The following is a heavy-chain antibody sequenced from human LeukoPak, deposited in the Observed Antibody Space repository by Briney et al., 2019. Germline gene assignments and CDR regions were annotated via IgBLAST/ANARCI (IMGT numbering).Heavy chain of an antibody. V-gene: IGHV1-18*01. CDR3: ARDVGITVADSFDP. J-gene: IGHJ5*02. CDR1: GYTFTNYD. D-gene: IGHD6-13*01. CDR2: IHIYRGNT. Sequence: ASVKVSCKASGYTFTNYDIHWVRQAPGQGLEWMGWIHIYRGNTNYAQKFQGRVTMTTDTSTGTVYMEVRGLRSDDTAMYYCARDVGITVADSFDPWGQGTLVTVSS.